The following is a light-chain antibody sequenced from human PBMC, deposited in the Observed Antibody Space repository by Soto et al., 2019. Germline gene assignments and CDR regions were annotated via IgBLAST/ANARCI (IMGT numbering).Light chain of an antibody. CDR3: QKYNSAPRT. CDR2: AAS. CDR1: QGIRND. J-gene: IGKJ1*01. V-gene: IGKV1-27*01. Sequence: DIQMTQSPSSLCASVGDRVTITCRASQGIRNDLAWYQQKPGKVPKLLIYAASTLQSGVPSRFSGSGSGTDFTLTISSLQPEDVATYYCQKYNSAPRTFGQGTKVEIK.